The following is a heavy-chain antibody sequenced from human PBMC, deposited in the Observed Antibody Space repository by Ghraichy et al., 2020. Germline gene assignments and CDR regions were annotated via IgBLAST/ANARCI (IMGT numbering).Heavy chain of an antibody. CDR2: FYPGVST. CDR1: GFTVSSNY. D-gene: IGHD5-12*01. CDR3: ARAPGLRREFDS. V-gene: IGHV3-53*01. J-gene: IGHJ4*02. Sequence: GESLNISCAASGFTVSSNYMTWVRQAPGKGLEWVSVFYPGVSTYYADSVKGRFTISRDNSNNTLYLQMNSLRGEDTAVYYCARAPGLRREFDSWGQGTLVTVSS.